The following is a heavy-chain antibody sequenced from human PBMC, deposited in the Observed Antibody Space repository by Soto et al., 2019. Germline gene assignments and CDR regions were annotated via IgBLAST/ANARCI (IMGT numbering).Heavy chain of an antibody. V-gene: IGHV1-69*08. CDR1: GGTFSNDI. CDR2: IIRLLDTT. CDR3: VRDSPIGSTFSGYDGIDY. J-gene: IGHJ4*02. D-gene: IGHD5-12*01. Sequence: QVQLVQSGAEVKKPGSSVKVSCKTSGGTFSNDIITWVRQAPGQGLEWMGRIIRLLDTTNYAQKFQGRVTITADKSTGTAYMELNSLISEDTAVYYCVRDSPIGSTFSGYDGIDYWGQGTLVTVSS.